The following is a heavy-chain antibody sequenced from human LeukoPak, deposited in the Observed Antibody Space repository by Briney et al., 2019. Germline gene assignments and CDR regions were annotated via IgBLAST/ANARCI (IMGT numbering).Heavy chain of an antibody. Sequence: SQTLSLTCTVSGGSISSGSYYWSWIRQPAGKGLEWIGRIYTSGSTNYNPSLKSRVTISVDTSKNQFSLKLSSVTAADTAVYYCARLEGLANAFDIWGQGTMVTVSS. J-gene: IGHJ3*02. CDR3: ARLEGLANAFDI. CDR1: GGSISSGSYY. D-gene: IGHD3-16*01. V-gene: IGHV4-61*02. CDR2: IYTSGST.